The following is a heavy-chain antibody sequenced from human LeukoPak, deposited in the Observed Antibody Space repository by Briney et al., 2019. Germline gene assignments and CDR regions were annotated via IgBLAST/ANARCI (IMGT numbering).Heavy chain of an antibody. J-gene: IGHJ4*02. D-gene: IGHD3-16*01. CDR2: IRYDGSNK. V-gene: IGHV3-30*02. Sequence: PGGSLRLSCAASGFTFSSYGMHWVRQAPGKGLERVAFIRYDGSNKYYADSVKGRFTISRDNSQNTLYLQMNNLRTEDTAVCHCARGGSDDYSRPFDYWGQGTLVTVSS. CDR1: GFTFSSYG. CDR3: ARGGSDDYSRPFDY.